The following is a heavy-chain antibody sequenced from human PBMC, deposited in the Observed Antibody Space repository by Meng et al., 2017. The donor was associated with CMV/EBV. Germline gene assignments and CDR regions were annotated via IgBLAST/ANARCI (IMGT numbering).Heavy chain of an antibody. CDR2: IIPIFGTA. J-gene: IGHJ4*02. Sequence: GTFSSYAISWVRQAPGQGLEWMGGIIPIFGTANYAQKIQGRVTITADESTSTAYVELSSLRSEDTAVYYCARDSGNSSGYYPFFDYWGQGTLVTVSS. CDR1: GTFSSYA. CDR3: ARDSGNSSGYYPFFDY. D-gene: IGHD3-22*01. V-gene: IGHV1-69*01.